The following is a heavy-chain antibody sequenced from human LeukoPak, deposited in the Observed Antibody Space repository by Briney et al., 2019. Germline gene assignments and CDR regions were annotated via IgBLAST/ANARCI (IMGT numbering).Heavy chain of an antibody. CDR3: AKGGYSGYGASYMDV. D-gene: IGHD5-12*01. CDR1: GFTFSSYA. V-gene: IGHV3-23*01. J-gene: IGHJ6*03. Sequence: GGSLRLSCAASGFTFSSYAMSWVRQAPGKGLEWVSAISGSGGSTYYADSVKGRFTISRDNSKNTLYLQMNSLRAEDTAVYYCAKGGYSGYGASYMDVWGKETTVTVSS. CDR2: ISGSGGST.